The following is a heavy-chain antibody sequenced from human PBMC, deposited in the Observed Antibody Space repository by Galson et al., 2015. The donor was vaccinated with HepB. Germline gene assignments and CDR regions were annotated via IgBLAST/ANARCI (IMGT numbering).Heavy chain of an antibody. CDR3: ARGRTHDNGDYFDC. J-gene: IGHJ4*02. Sequence: SLRLSCAASGFTVSSNYMSWVRQAPGKGLEWVSVIYTGGDTFNEAYVKSRFTISSDNSKKTLYHQMNSLRAADTALYYCARGRTHDNGDYFDCWGQGTLFTVSS. D-gene: IGHD4-17*01. V-gene: IGHV3-53*01. CDR1: GFTVSSNY. CDR2: IYTGGDT.